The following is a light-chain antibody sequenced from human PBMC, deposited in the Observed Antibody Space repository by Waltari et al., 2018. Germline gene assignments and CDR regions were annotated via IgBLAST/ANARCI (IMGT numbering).Light chain of an antibody. V-gene: IGLV3-25*03. J-gene: IGLJ3*02. CDR2: KDT. CDR3: QSADSSGTYKV. CDR1: ALPKQY. Sequence: SYELTQPPSVSVSPGQTPRITCSGDALPKQYAYWYQQKPGQAPVLVIYKDTERPSGIPERFSGSSSGTTVTLTISGVQAEDEADYYCQSADSSGTYKVFGGGTKLTVL.